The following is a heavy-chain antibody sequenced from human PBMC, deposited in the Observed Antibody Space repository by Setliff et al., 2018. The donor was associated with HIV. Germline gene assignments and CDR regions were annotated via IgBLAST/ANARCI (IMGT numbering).Heavy chain of an antibody. J-gene: IGHJ4*02. D-gene: IGHD4-4*01. CDR1: GASLSNYY. V-gene: IGHV4-4*08. CDR3: ARWNFMTTVTFDY. CDR2: MYTSGSA. Sequence: SETLSLTCTVSGASLSNYYWSWIRQSPGKGLEWIGYMYTSGSANFNPSLKSRATISLDTSKNQFSLKLSSATAADTAVYYCARWNFMTTVTFDYWGQGTLVTVPQ.